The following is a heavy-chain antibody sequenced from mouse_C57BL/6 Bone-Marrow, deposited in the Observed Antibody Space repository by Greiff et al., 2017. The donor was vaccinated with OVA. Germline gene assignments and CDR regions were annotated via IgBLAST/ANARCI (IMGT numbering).Heavy chain of an antibody. D-gene: IGHD1-1*01. Sequence: QVHVKQSGAELVRPGASVTLSCKASGYTFTDYEMHWVKQTPVHGLEWIGAIDPETGGTASNQKFKGKAILTADKSSSTAYMELRSLTSEDSAVYYCTRGDYYGSSYWYFDVWGTGTTVTVSS. V-gene: IGHV1-15*01. J-gene: IGHJ1*03. CDR2: IDPETGGT. CDR3: TRGDYYGSSYWYFDV. CDR1: GYTFTDYE.